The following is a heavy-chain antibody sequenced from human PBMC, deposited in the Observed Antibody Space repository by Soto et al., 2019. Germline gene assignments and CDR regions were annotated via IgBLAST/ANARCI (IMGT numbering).Heavy chain of an antibody. CDR3: VKLVTWVQTKIQG. D-gene: IGHD3-16*01. V-gene: IGHV3-64D*06. CDR1: GNTFRNFP. J-gene: IGHJ4*02. CDR2: ISSNGGRT. Sequence: GGSLRLSCSASGNTFRNFPMHWVLQAPGKGLQYVSAISSNGGRTYYADSVKGRFTVSRDNSKNTMYLQLSSLRTEDTALYYCVKLVTWVQTKIQGWGQGTLVTVSS.